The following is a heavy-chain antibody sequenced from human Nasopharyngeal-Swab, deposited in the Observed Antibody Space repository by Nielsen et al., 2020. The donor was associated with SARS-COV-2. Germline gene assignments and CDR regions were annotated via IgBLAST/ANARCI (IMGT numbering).Heavy chain of an antibody. CDR1: GFTFSSYD. D-gene: IGHD3-22*01. CDR2: IGTAGDT. J-gene: IGHJ3*02. V-gene: IGHV3-13*01. Sequence: GEALKIFCAASGFTFSSYDMHWGRQATGKGLEWVSAIGTAGDTYYPGSVKGRFTVSRDNAKNSLYLQMNSLRAEDTAVYYCARDDSSPHVGAFDIWGQGTMVTVSS. CDR3: ARDDSSPHVGAFDI.